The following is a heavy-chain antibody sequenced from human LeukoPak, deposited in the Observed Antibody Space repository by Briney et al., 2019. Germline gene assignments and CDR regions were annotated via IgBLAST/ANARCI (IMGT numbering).Heavy chain of an antibody. CDR1: GGSISSYY. Sequence: SETLSLTCTVSGGSISSYYWSWIRQPPGKGLEWIGYIYYSGSTNYNPSLKSRVTISVDTSKNQFSLKLSSVTAADTAVYYSARDGPYDSSGYRPNWFDPWGQGTLVTVSS. CDR2: IYYSGST. J-gene: IGHJ5*02. CDR3: ARDGPYDSSGYRPNWFDP. V-gene: IGHV4-59*01. D-gene: IGHD3-22*01.